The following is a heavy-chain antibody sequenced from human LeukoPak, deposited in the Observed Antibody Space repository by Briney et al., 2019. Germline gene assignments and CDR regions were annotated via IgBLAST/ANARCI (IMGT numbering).Heavy chain of an antibody. CDR3: TTVQQWLAQALGY. CDR1: GFTFSRYG. D-gene: IGHD6-19*01. J-gene: IGHJ4*02. CDR2: IKKKSDGGTT. Sequence: GRSLRLSCAASGFTFSRYGMHWVRHAPGKGLEWVGHIKKKSDGGTTDYAAPVKGRFTISRDDSKDTVYLQMNSLKTEDTAVYFCTTVQQWLAQALGYWGQGTLVTVSS. V-gene: IGHV3-15*07.